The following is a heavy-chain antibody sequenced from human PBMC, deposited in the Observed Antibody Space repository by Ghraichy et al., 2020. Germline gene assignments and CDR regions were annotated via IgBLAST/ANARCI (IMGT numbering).Heavy chain of an antibody. Sequence: SGPTLVKPTQTLTLTCTFSGFSLRTGGAGVGWIRQPPGKALEWLALIYWDEDKRYSPSLMTRLTITKDTSKNQVVLTMTNMDPGDTATYFCAYSRGWGDGYESWGQGTFVTVSS. CDR1: GFSLRTGGAG. D-gene: IGHD5-24*01. CDR3: AYSRGWGDGYES. CDR2: IYWDEDK. J-gene: IGHJ4*02. V-gene: IGHV2-5*02.